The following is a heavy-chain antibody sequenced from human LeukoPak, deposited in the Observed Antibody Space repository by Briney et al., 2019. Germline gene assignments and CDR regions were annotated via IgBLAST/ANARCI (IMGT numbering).Heavy chain of an antibody. CDR3: AKAWRLDIVVVPAAHARGY. Sequence: VQPGRSLRLSCAASGFTFSSYGMHWVRQAPGKGLEWVAVIWYDGSNKYYADSVKGRFTISRDNSKNTLYLQMNSLRAEDTAVYYCAKAWRLDIVVVPAAHARGYWGQGTLVTVSS. CDR1: GFTFSSYG. CDR2: IWYDGSNK. V-gene: IGHV3-33*06. J-gene: IGHJ4*02. D-gene: IGHD2-2*01.